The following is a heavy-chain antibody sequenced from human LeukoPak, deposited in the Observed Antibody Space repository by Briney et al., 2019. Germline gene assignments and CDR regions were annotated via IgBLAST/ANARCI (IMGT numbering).Heavy chain of an antibody. Sequence: ASVKVSCKASGGTFSSYAISWVRQAPGQGLEWMGGIIPIFGTANYAQKFQGRVTITADESTSTAYMELSSLRSEDTAVYCCARSPMGSGSANWFDPWGQGTLVTVSS. CDR3: ARSPMGSGSANWFDP. D-gene: IGHD3-10*01. V-gene: IGHV1-69*13. CDR2: IIPIFGTA. J-gene: IGHJ5*02. CDR1: GGTFSSYA.